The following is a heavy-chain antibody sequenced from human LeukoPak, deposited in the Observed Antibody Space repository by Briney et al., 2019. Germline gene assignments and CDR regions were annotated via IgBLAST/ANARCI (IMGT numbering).Heavy chain of an antibody. CDR3: ARAAHFDY. J-gene: IGHJ4*02. V-gene: IGHV3-30*04. Sequence: GGSLRLSCAASGFTFSSYAMHWVRQAPGKGLEWVAVISYDGSNKYYAGSVKGRFTISRDNSKNTLYLQMNSLRAEDTAVYYCARAAHFDYWGQGTLVTVSS. CDR2: ISYDGSNK. CDR1: GFTFSSYA.